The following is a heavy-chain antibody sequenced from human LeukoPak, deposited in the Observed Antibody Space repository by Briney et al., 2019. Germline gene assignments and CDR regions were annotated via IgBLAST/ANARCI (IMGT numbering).Heavy chain of an antibody. CDR1: GYTFTSYG. CDR2: ISAYNGNT. J-gene: IGHJ4*02. V-gene: IGHV1-18*01. D-gene: IGHD3-9*01. CDR3: ARAPPILSNILTGRVPPRYYFDY. Sequence: ASVKVSCKASGYTFTSYGISWVRQAPGQGLEWMGWISAYNGNTNYAQKLQGRVTMTTDTSTSTAYMELRSLRSDDTAVYYCARAPPILSNILTGRVPPRYYFDYWGQGTLVTVSS.